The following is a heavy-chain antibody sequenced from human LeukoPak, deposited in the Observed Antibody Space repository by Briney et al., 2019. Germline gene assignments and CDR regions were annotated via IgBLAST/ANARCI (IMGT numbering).Heavy chain of an antibody. CDR1: GFTLTNHG. CDR3: AKDYCRDGNCPFPFLDS. D-gene: IGHD2-15*01. J-gene: IGHJ4*02. V-gene: IGHV3-23*01. CDR2: ITGTGGK. Sequence: GGSLRLSCAVSGFTLTNHGVSWVRQAPGKGLEWVSIITGTGGKYYGDSVKGRFVLSRDNFKDTVYMQMSSLRAEDTATYYCAKDYCRDGNCPFPFLDSWGQGTLVTVSS.